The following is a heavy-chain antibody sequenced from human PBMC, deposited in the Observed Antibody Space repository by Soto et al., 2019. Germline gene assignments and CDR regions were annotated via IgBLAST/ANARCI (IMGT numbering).Heavy chain of an antibody. J-gene: IGHJ4*02. CDR3: AKDVGFSNGWYLDY. V-gene: IGHV3-30*18. CDR1: GFSFSSYG. Sequence: QVQLVESGGGVVQPGRSLRLSCAASGFSFSSYGMHWVRQAPGKGLKWVAVISYDGSNKYYADSVKGRFTISRDNSKCTLYLQVSILRAEHTAVYYCAKDVGFSNGWYLDYWGQGTLVAVS. CDR2: ISYDGSNK. D-gene: IGHD6-25*01.